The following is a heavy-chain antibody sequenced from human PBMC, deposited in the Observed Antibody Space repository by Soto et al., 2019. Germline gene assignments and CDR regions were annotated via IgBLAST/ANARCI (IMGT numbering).Heavy chain of an antibody. Sequence: SETLSRTCSVSGGSISYNSYYWGWIRQPPGKGLEWVGGIFYTGTTYYSPSLKERVTISVDTSKNSFSLHLTSVPAADTAVYFCARLVVVAPVANAWGQGTLVTVSS. CDR1: GGSISYNSYY. J-gene: IGHJ1*01. D-gene: IGHD2-2*01. V-gene: IGHV4-39*02. CDR3: ARLVVVAPVANA. CDR2: IFYTGTT.